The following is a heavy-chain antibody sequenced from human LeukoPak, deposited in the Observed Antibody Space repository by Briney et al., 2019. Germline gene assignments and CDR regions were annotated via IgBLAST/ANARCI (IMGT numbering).Heavy chain of an antibody. J-gene: IGHJ4*02. Sequence: GGSLRLSCAASGFTFSSYSMNWVRQAPGKGLEWVSSISSSSSYIYCADSVKGRFTISRDNAKNSLYLQMNSLRAEDTAVYYCARATVVTPFDYWGQGTLVTVSS. CDR2: ISSSSSYI. V-gene: IGHV3-21*01. CDR3: ARATVVTPFDY. CDR1: GFTFSSYS. D-gene: IGHD4-23*01.